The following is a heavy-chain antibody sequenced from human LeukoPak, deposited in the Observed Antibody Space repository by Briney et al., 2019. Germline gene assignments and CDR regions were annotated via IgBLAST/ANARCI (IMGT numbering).Heavy chain of an antibody. J-gene: IGHJ4*02. V-gene: IGHV3-30*03. D-gene: IGHD6-19*01. Sequence: PGRSLRLSCAASGFTFSSYGMHWVRQAPGKGLEWVAVISYDGSNKNYADSVKGRFTISRDNSKNTLYLQMNSLRAEDTAVYYCARASSGWYGDYFDYWGQGTLVTVSS. CDR2: ISYDGSNK. CDR3: ARASSGWYGDYFDY. CDR1: GFTFSSYG.